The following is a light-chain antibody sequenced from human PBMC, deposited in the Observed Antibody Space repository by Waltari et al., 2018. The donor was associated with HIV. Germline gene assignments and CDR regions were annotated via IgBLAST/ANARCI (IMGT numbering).Light chain of an antibody. J-gene: IGLJ1*01. CDR1: SPNIGAGYD. V-gene: IGLV1-40*01. CDR2: GNS. Sequence: QSVLTQPPSVSGAPGQRVTISCTGSSPNIGAGYDVNWYQQLPGTAPKVLIYGNSNRPSGVPDRFSGSKSGTSASLAITGLQAEDEADYYCQSYDSNLSGATVFGTGTKVTVL. CDR3: QSYDSNLSGATV.